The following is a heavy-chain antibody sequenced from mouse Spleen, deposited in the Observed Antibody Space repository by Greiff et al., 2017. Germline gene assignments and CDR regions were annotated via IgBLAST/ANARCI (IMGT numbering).Heavy chain of an antibody. CDR3: TRGRDSSGYLSFAY. CDR1: GYTFTDYE. CDR2: IHPGSGGT. V-gene: IGHV1-15*01. D-gene: IGHD3-2*01. J-gene: IGHJ3*01. Sequence: VQVVESGAELVRPGASVKLSCKALGYTFTDYEMHWVKQTPVHGLEWIGAIHPGSGGTAYNQKFKGKATLTADKSSSTAYMELSSLTSEDSAVYYCTRGRDSSGYLSFAYWGQGTLVTVSA.